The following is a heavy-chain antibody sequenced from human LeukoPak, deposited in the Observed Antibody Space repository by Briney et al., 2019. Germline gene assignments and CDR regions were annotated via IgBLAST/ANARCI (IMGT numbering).Heavy chain of an antibody. V-gene: IGHV4-39*01. Sequence: SETLSLTCSVSGGSVNSNSHYWGWIRRPPGGGLEWIGNIYYGGNTFYNSTLRSRVTISADTSRNQFSLRLNSVTVADTGIYYCARQESSYYYYYMDVWGKGTTVIVSS. J-gene: IGHJ6*03. CDR2: IYYGGNT. CDR1: GGSVNSNSHY. CDR3: ARQESSYYYYYMDV. D-gene: IGHD3-16*02.